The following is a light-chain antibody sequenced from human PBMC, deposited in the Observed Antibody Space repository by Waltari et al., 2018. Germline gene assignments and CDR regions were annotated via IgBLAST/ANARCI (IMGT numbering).Light chain of an antibody. V-gene: IGKV3-20*01. CDR3: QKYGSLPAT. J-gene: IGKJ1*01. Sequence: EIMLTQSPGTLSLSPGERATLSCRASQKINKYLAWYQHKPGRAPRLLIYDASSRATGIPDRFSGSGSGTDFSLTISRLEPEDFAVYYCQKYGSLPATFGQGTKVEIK. CDR1: QKINKY. CDR2: DAS.